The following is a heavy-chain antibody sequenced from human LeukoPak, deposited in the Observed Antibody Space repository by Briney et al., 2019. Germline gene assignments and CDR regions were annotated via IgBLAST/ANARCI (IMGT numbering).Heavy chain of an antibody. J-gene: IGHJ4*02. CDR3: AKSPYGAGDIFDF. CDR2: ISDSGGST. V-gene: IGHV3-23*01. D-gene: IGHD2-15*01. CDR1: GFTFSSYA. Sequence: GGSLRLSCAASGFTFSSYAMSWVRQAPGKGLEWVSSISDSGGSTYYTDSVKGRFTISRDNSKKPMYLQMNRLRAEDTAVYYCAKSPYGAGDIFDFWGQGTLVTVSS.